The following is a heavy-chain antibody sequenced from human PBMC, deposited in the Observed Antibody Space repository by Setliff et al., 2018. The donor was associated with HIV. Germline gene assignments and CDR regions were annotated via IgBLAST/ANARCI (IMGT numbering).Heavy chain of an antibody. J-gene: IGHJ5*02. CDR1: GVPLSDYY. CDR3: AREREAWSAYDS. CDR2: VNHNGNI. V-gene: IGHV4-34*01. D-gene: IGHD3-3*01. Sequence: SETLSLTCTLNGVPLSDYYWNWIRQSPGKGLEWIVEVNHNGNINYNSSLESRVAISLDTSSNQFSLKLSSVTAADTAVYHCAREREAWSAYDSWGQGTLVTVSS.